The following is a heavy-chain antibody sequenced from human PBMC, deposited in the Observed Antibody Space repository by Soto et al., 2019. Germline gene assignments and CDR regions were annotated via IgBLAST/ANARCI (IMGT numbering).Heavy chain of an antibody. J-gene: IGHJ4*02. CDR2: ISTNGGST. D-gene: IGHD3-22*01. CDR1: GFTFSSYA. CDR3: VKGEYYYDSSGYYPFDY. Sequence: GGSLRLSCSAPGFTFSSYAMHWVRQAPGKGLEYVSSISTNGGSTHYADSVKGRFTISRDNSKNTQYLQMSSLRADDTAVYYCVKGEYYYDSSGYYPFDYWGQGTLVTVSS. V-gene: IGHV3-64D*06.